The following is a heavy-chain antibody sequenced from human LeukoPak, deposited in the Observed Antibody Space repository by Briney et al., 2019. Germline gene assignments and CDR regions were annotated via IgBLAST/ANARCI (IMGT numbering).Heavy chain of an antibody. CDR2: ISYDGSNK. D-gene: IGHD2-15*01. CDR3: AKLEVVVVAATDVAFDI. V-gene: IGHV3-30*18. CDR1: GFTFSSYG. J-gene: IGHJ3*02. Sequence: GGSLRLSCAASGFTFSSYGMHWVRQAPGKGLEWVAVISYDGSNKYYADSVKGRFTISRDNSKNTLYLQMNSLRAEDTAVYYCAKLEVVVVAATDVAFDIWGQGTMVTVSS.